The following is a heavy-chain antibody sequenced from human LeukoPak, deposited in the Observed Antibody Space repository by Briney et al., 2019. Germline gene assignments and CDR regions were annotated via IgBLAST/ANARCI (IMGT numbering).Heavy chain of an antibody. J-gene: IGHJ4*02. Sequence: PSETLSLTCTVSGGSISSYYWSWIRQPPGKGLEWIGYIYYSGSTYYNPSLKSRVTISVDTSKNQFSLKLSSVTAADTAVYYCARMRSTIIAAAGRDYFDYWGQGTLVTVSS. CDR2: IYYSGST. D-gene: IGHD6-13*01. CDR1: GGSISSYY. CDR3: ARMRSTIIAAAGRDYFDY. V-gene: IGHV4-59*12.